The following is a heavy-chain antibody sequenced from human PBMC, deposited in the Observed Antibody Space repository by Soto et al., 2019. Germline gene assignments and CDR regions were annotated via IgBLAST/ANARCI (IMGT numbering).Heavy chain of an antibody. V-gene: IGHV5-51*01. D-gene: IGHD6-13*01. Sequence: GETLKISCKGSGYSFTSYWSGWVRQMPGKGLEWMGIIYPGDSDTRYSPSFQGQVTTSADKAISTAYLQCSSLNASDTAMYSCARGTDSSTWSIFDYWGQGTLVTVSS. CDR2: IYPGDSDT. J-gene: IGHJ4*02. CDR1: GYSFTSYW. CDR3: ARGTDSSTWSIFDY.